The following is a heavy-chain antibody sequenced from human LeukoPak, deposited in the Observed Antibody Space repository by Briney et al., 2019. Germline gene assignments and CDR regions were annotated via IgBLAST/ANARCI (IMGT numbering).Heavy chain of an antibody. CDR3: ASRVGALEY. CDR1: GFTFSDYS. Sequence: GGSLGLSCAASGFTFSDYSMNWVRQAPGKGLEWVSYISSSSSTIFYAASEKGRFTISRDNAKNSLYLQMDSLRAEDTAVYYCASRVGALEYWGQGTLVTVSS. CDR2: ISSSSSTI. J-gene: IGHJ4*02. V-gene: IGHV3-48*01. D-gene: IGHD1-26*01.